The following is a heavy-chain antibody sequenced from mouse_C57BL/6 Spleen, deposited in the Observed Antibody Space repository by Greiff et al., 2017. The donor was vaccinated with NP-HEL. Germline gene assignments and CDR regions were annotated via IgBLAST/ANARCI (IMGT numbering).Heavy chain of an antibody. CDR2: IYPSDSET. V-gene: IGHV1-61*01. Sequence: QVQLKQPGAELVRPGSSVKLSCKASGYTFTSYWMAWVKQRPGQGLEWIGNIYPSDSETHYNQKFKDKATLTVDKSSSTAYMQLSSLTSEDSAVYYCARSYSNYVWFAYWGQGTLVTVSA. CDR1: GYTFTSYW. D-gene: IGHD2-5*01. CDR3: ARSYSNYVWFAY. J-gene: IGHJ3*01.